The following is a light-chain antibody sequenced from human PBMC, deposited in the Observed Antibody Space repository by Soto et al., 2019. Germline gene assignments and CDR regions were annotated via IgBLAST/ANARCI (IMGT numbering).Light chain of an antibody. CDR3: AAWDDSLNGVV. V-gene: IGLV1-44*01. CDR1: SSNIGSNT. CDR2: SNN. Sequence: QSVLTQPPSASGTPGQRFTISCSGISSNIGSNTVNWYQQLPGTAPKLLIYSNNQRPSGVPDRFSGSKSGTSASLAISGLQSEDEADYYCAAWDDSLNGVVFGGGTKVTGL. J-gene: IGLJ2*01.